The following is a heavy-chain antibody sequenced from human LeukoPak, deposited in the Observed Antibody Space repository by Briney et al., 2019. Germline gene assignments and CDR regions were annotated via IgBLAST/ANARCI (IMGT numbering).Heavy chain of an antibody. CDR1: GYTFTSYG. V-gene: IGHV1-18*01. CDR2: ISAYYGNT. Sequence: ASVKVSCKASGYTFTSYGISWVRQAPGQGLEWMGWISAYYGNTNYAQKLQGRVTMTTDTSTSTAYMELRSLRSDDTAVYYCARGTPFWSGYSHYYYMDVWGKGTTVTVSS. J-gene: IGHJ6*03. D-gene: IGHD3-3*01. CDR3: ARGTPFWSGYSHYYYMDV.